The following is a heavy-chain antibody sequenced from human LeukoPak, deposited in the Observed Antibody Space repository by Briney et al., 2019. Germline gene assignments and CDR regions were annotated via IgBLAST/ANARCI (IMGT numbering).Heavy chain of an antibody. CDR1: GFIFSNYW. D-gene: IGHD6-19*01. J-gene: IGHJ4*02. CDR3: ARGASSDWYQNFDY. CDR2: INSDGSST. V-gene: IGHV3-74*01. Sequence: GGSLRLSCAASGFIFSNYWMSWVRQAPGKGLVWVSHINSDGSSTSYADSVKGRFTISRDNAKNTLYLQMNSLRAEDTAVYYCARGASSDWYQNFDYWGQGTLVTVSS.